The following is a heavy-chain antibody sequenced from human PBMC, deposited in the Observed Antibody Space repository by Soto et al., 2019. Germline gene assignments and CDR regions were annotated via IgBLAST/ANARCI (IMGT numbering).Heavy chain of an antibody. D-gene: IGHD2-15*01. CDR1: GGSIISYY. Sequence: QVQLQESGPGLVKPSETLSLTCTVSGGSIISYYWSWIRQPPGKGLEWIGYIYHSGSTNYNPSLKRRLTISVDTSKNQCSLKLSSVTASDTAVYYWARQGNPRSCSGGSCFAVVDSCGQGTLVTVSS. J-gene: IGHJ4*02. V-gene: IGHV4-59*08. CDR2: IYHSGST. CDR3: ARQGNPRSCSGGSCFAVVDS.